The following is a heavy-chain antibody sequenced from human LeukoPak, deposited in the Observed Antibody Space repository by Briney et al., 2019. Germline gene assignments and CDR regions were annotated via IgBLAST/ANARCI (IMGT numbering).Heavy chain of an antibody. J-gene: IGHJ6*03. Sequence: PSETLSLTCTVSGGPISSTSDNWGWIRQPPGKGLEWIGSIYYTGITYNNPSLMSRVTMSVDTSKNQFSLRLRSVTAADTAMYYCARQGRATVVMYMDDWGKGTTVTVSS. CDR2: IYYTGIT. V-gene: IGHV4-39*01. D-gene: IGHD4-23*01. CDR3: ARQGRATVVMYMDD. CDR1: GGPISSTSDN.